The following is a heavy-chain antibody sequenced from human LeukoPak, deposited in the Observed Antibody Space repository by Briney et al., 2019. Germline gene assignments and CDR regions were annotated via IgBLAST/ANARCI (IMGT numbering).Heavy chain of an antibody. CDR1: GGSFSGYY. CDR2: INHSGST. J-gene: IGHJ4*02. D-gene: IGHD3-22*01. Sequence: SETLSLTCAVHGGSFSGYYWSWIRQPPGKGLEWIGEINHSGSTNYNPSLKSRVTISVDTSKNQFSLKLSSVTAADTAVYYCARRDYYYDSSGYYYRRYYFDYWGQGTLVTVSS. V-gene: IGHV4-34*01. CDR3: ARRDYYYDSSGYYYRRYYFDY.